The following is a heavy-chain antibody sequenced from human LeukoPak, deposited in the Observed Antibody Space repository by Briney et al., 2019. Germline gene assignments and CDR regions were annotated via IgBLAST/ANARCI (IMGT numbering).Heavy chain of an antibody. V-gene: IGHV4-34*01. Sequence: SETLSLTCAVYGGSFSGYYWSWIRQPPGKGLEWIGEINHSGSTNYNPSLKSRVTISVDTSKNQFSLKLSSVTAADTAVYYCARPGRYYYMDVWGKGTTVIVSS. CDR2: INHSGST. CDR1: GGSFSGYY. D-gene: IGHD3-10*01. CDR3: ARPGRYYYMDV. J-gene: IGHJ6*03.